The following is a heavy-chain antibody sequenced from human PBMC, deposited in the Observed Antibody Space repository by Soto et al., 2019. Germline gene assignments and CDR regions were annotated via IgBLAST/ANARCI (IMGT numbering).Heavy chain of an antibody. CDR3: AKGIAVAGYDY. J-gene: IGHJ4*02. D-gene: IGHD6-19*01. CDR2: ISYDGSNK. V-gene: IGHV3-30*18. Sequence: QVPLVESGGGVVQPGRSLRLSCAASGFTFSSYGMHWVRQAPGKGLEWVAVISYDGSNKYYADSVKGRFTISRDNSKNTLYLQMNSLRAEDTAVYYCAKGIAVAGYDYWGQGTLVTVSS. CDR1: GFTFSSYG.